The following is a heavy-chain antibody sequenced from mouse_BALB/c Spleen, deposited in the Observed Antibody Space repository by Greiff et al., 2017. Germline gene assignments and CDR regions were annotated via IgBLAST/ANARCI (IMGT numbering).Heavy chain of an antibody. CDR1: GYTFTSYV. V-gene: IGHV1-14*01. CDR2: INPYNDGT. D-gene: IGHD2-1*01. Sequence: VQLQQSGPELVKPGASVKMSCKASGYTFTSYVMHWVKQKPGQGLEWIGYINPYNDGTKYNEKFKGKATLTSDTSSSTAYMELSSLTSEDSAVYYCARAYGNYAMDYWGQGTSVTVSS. J-gene: IGHJ4*01. CDR3: ARAYGNYAMDY.